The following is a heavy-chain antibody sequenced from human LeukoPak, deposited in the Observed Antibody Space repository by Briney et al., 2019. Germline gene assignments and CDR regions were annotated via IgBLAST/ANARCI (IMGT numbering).Heavy chain of an antibody. CDR1: GFTFSSYW. CDR2: IKQDGSEK. J-gene: IGHJ6*03. D-gene: IGHD6-13*01. Sequence: GGSLRXSCAASGFTFSSYWMSWVRQAPGKGLEWVANIKQDGSEKYYVDSVKGRFTISRDNAKNSLYLQMSSLRAEDTAVYYCASLTGYSSSWYYYYYYYMDVWGKGTTVTVSS. CDR3: ASLTGYSSSWYYYYYYYMDV. V-gene: IGHV3-7*01.